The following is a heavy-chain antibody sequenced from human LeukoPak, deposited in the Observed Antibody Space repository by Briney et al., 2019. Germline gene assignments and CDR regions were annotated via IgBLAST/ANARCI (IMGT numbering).Heavy chain of an antibody. J-gene: IGHJ5*02. D-gene: IGHD3-10*01. V-gene: IGHV3-23*01. CDR2: ISGSGGST. Sequence: GGSLRLSCAASGFTFSSYAMSWVRQAPGKGLEWVSAISGSGGSTYYADSVKGRFTISRDNSKNTLYLQMNSLRAEDTAVYYCAKDRHGSGSFNWFDPWGQGTLVTVSS. CDR1: GFTFSSYA. CDR3: AKDRHGSGSFNWFDP.